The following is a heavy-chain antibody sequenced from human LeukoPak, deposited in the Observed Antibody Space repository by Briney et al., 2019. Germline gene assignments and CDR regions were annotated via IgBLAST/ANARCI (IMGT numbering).Heavy chain of an antibody. J-gene: IGHJ5*02. CDR3: ARVVGYCSSTSCYYNWFDP. CDR1: GGSISSVDYY. Sequence: PSQTLSLTCTVSGGSISSVDYYWSWIRQPPGKGLEWIGYIYYSGSTYYNPSLKGRVTMSVDTSKNHFSLKLSSVTAADTAVYYCARVVGYCSSTSCYYNWFDPWGQGTLVTVSS. D-gene: IGHD2-2*01. CDR2: IYYSGST. V-gene: IGHV4-30-4*01.